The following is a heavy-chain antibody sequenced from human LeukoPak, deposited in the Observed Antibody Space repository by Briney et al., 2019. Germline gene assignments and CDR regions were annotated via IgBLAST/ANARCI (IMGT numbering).Heavy chain of an antibody. V-gene: IGHV1-69*13. CDR2: IIPIFGTA. J-gene: IGHJ3*02. Sequence: SVKVSCKASGGTFSSYAISWVRQAPGQGLEWMGGIIPIFGTANYAQKFQGRVTITADESTSTAYMELSSLRSDDTAVYYCARGAIDYGDYDAFDIWGQGTMVTVSS. D-gene: IGHD4-17*01. CDR1: GGTFSSYA. CDR3: ARGAIDYGDYDAFDI.